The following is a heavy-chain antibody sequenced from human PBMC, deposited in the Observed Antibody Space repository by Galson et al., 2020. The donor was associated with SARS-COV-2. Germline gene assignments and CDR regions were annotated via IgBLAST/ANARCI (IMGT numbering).Heavy chain of an antibody. J-gene: IGHJ6*03. D-gene: IGHD2-2*01. CDR1: GFTFSSYD. CDR3: ARGGFLEYCSSTSCYYYYYMDV. CDR2: IGTAGDT. V-gene: IGHV3-13*01. Sequence: GGSLRLSCAASGFTFSSYDMHWVRQATGKGLEWVSAIGTAGDTYYPGSVKGRFTISRENAKNSLYLQMNSLRAGDTAVYYCARGGFLEYCSSTSCYYYYYMDVWGKGTTVTVSS.